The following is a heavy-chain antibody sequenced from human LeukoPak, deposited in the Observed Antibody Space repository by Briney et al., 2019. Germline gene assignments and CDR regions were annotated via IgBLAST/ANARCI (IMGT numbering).Heavy chain of an antibody. CDR1: GGSISSGYNY. CDR3: AKSGCSSSSCPGFL. V-gene: IGHV4-61*02. D-gene: IGHD2-2*01. CDR2: IYTSGTT. Sequence: SQTLSLTCTVSGGSISSGYNYWSWIRQPAGKGLEWIGRIYTSGTTNYNPSLKSRVTIPQDTSNNQFSLKLRSVTAADTAVYYCAKSGCSSSSCPGFLWGQGTLVTVSS. J-gene: IGHJ4*02.